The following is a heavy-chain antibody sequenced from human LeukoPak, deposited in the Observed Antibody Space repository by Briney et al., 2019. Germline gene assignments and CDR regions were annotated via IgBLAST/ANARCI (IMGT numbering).Heavy chain of an antibody. CDR1: GYSITSGYY. CDR3: AREYCSNTTTCYGDHFDY. D-gene: IGHD2-2*01. Sequence: SETLSLTCTVPGYSITSGYYWGWIRQPAGKGLEWIGSIYRSGSTYYNPSLKSRVTISVDTSKNQLSLKLSYLTAADTAVYYCAREYCSNTTTCYGDHFDYLGQGTLVTVSS. CDR2: IYRSGST. V-gene: IGHV4-38-2*02. J-gene: IGHJ4*02.